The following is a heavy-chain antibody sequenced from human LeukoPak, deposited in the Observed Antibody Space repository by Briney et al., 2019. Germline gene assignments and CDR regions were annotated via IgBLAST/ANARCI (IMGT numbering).Heavy chain of an antibody. CDR3: ARALQVGRWFGGNWFDP. CDR2: INHSGST. D-gene: IGHD3-10*01. CDR1: GGSFSGYY. Sequence: PSETLSLTCAVYGGSFSGYYWGWIRQPPGKGLEWIGEINHSGSTNYNPSLKSRVTISVDTSKNQFSLKLSSVTAADTAVYYCARALQVGRWFGGNWFDPWGQGTLVTVSS. V-gene: IGHV4-34*01. J-gene: IGHJ5*02.